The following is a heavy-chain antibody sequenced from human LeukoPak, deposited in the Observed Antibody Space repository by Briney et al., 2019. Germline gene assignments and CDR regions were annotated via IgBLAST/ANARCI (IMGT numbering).Heavy chain of an antibody. CDR3: ARDLGYSNYPKQFDY. Sequence: ASVKVSCKASGYTFTHHGISWVRQAPGQGLEWMGWISAYNGNTNSAQKVQGRVTMTTDTSTSTAFMELRSLRSDDTAMYYCARDLGYSNYPKQFDYWGQGTLVTVSS. D-gene: IGHD4-11*01. V-gene: IGHV1-18*01. J-gene: IGHJ4*02. CDR2: ISAYNGNT. CDR1: GYTFTHHG.